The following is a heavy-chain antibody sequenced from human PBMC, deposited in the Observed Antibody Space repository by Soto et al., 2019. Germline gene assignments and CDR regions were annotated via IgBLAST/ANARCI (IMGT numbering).Heavy chain of an antibody. CDR1: GITFSYYA. V-gene: IGHV3-23*01. CDR2: ISGSGSTA. J-gene: IGHJ6*03. D-gene: IGHD6-6*01. CDR3: AKGSRPYYYYYLDV. Sequence: EVQLLESGGGLVQPGGSLRLSCEASGITFSYYAMSWVRRAPGKGLEWVSAISGSGSTAYYADSVKGRFTISRDNSKNTLYLQMNSLRAEDTAAYYCAKGSRPYYYYYLDVWGKGTTVTVSS.